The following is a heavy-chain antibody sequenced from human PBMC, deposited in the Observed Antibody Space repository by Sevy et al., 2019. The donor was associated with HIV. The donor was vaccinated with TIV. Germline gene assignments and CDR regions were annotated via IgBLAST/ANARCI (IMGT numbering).Heavy chain of an antibody. CDR1: GFTFSSYA. D-gene: IGHD1-26*01. CDR2: ISGSGGST. V-gene: IGHV3-23*01. CDR3: AKDGYQSGSSHYHY. Sequence: GGSLRLSCAASGFTFSSYAMSWVRQAPGKGLEWVSAISGSGGSTYYADSVKGRFTISRDNSKNTLYLQMNSLRAEDTAVYYCAKDGYQSGSSHYHYWGQGTLVTVSS. J-gene: IGHJ4*02.